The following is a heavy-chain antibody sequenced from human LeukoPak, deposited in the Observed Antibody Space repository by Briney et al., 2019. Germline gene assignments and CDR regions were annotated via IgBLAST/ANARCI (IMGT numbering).Heavy chain of an antibody. CDR2: ISSSSSYI. Sequence: GGSLRLSCAASGFTLSSYSMNWVRQAPGKGLEWVSSISSSSSYIYYADSVKGRFTISRDNAKNSLYLQMNSLRAEDTAVYYCARDLLLSGYSSGWLVYWGQGTLVTVSS. J-gene: IGHJ4*02. CDR1: GFTLSSYS. V-gene: IGHV3-21*01. CDR3: ARDLLLSGYSSGWLVY. D-gene: IGHD6-19*01.